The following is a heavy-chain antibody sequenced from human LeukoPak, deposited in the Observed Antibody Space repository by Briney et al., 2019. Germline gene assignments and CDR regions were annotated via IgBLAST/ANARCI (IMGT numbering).Heavy chain of an antibody. V-gene: IGHV3-48*03. J-gene: IGHJ6*03. CDR2: ISSSGSTI. CDR3: ARVYYGSGSLHYYYYYMDV. Sequence: GGSLRLSCAASGFTFSSYEMNWVRQAPGKGLEWVSYISSSGSTIYYAVSVKGRFTISRDNSKNTLYLQMNSLRAEDTAVYYCARVYYGSGSLHYYYYYMDVWGKGTTVTISS. D-gene: IGHD3-10*01. CDR1: GFTFSSYE.